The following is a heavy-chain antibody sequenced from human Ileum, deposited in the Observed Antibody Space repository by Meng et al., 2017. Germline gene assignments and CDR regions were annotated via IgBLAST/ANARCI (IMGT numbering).Heavy chain of an antibody. J-gene: IGHJ4*02. CDR1: GGSVSSS. V-gene: IGHV4-59*02. CDR3: ARDRRDSSGWFYFDY. D-gene: IGHD6-19*01. Sequence: VHLQESGPGRGRPSETLSLTCTVSGGSVSSSWSWIRQPPGKGLEWIGHIYYSGNTNYNPSLKSRVTISVDTSKNQFSLKLSSVTAADTAVYFCARDRRDSSGWFYFDYWAQGTLVTVSS. CDR2: IYYSGNT.